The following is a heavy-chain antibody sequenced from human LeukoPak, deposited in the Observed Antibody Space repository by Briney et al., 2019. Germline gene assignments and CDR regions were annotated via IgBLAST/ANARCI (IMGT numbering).Heavy chain of an antibody. CDR2: INHSRST. V-gene: IGHV4-34*01. CDR3: ARTTEGGYTYGYFYYYYMDV. J-gene: IGHJ6*03. CDR1: GGSFSGYY. D-gene: IGHD5-18*01. Sequence: PSETLSLTCAVYGGSFSGYYWSWIRQPPGKGLEWIGDINHSRSTYYNPSLKSRVTISVDTSKNQFSLKLSSVTAADTAVYYCARTTEGGYTYGYFYYYYMDVWGKGTTVTISS.